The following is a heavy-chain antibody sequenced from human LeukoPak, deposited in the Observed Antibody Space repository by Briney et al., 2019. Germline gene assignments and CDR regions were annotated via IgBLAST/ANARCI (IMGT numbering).Heavy chain of an antibody. CDR2: IDPNTGGT. Sequence: ASVKVSCKASEYTFTGYYMHWVRQAPGQGLEWMGRIDPNTGGTIYAQKFQGRVTMTRDTSISTAYMELSRLRSDDTAVYYCAIFSGNYYKDYFDYWGQGTLVTVSS. J-gene: IGHJ4*02. CDR3: AIFSGNYYKDYFDY. V-gene: IGHV1-2*06. CDR1: EYTFTGYY. D-gene: IGHD3-10*01.